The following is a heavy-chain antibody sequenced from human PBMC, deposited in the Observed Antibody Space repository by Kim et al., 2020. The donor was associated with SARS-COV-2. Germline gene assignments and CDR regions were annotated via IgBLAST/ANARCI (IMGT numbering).Heavy chain of an antibody. CDR2: IKQDGSEK. V-gene: IGHV3-7*01. CDR3: ARASFQYSSIPWYFDL. CDR1: GFTFSSYW. J-gene: IGHJ2*01. D-gene: IGHD6-13*01. Sequence: GGSLRLSCAASGFTFSSYWMSWVRQAPGKGLEWVANIKQDGSEKYYVDSVKGRFTISRDNAKNSLYLQMNSLRAEDTAVYYCARASFQYSSIPWYFDLWGRGTLVTVSS.